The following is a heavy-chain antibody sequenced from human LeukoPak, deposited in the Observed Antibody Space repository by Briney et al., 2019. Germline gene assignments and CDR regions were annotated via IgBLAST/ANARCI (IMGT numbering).Heavy chain of an antibody. V-gene: IGHV3-30*02. CDR1: GFTFSSYG. CDR3: AKEPPYCTNGVCLFDY. D-gene: IGHD2-8*01. Sequence: GGSLRLSCAASGFTFSSYGMHWVRQAPGKGLEWVAFIRYDGSNKYYADSVKGRFTISRDNSKNTLYLQMNSLRAEDTAVYYCAKEPPYCTNGVCLFDYWGQGTLVTVSS. CDR2: IRYDGSNK. J-gene: IGHJ4*02.